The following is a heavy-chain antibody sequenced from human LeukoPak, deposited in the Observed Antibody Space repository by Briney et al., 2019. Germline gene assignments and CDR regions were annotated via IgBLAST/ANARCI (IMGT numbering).Heavy chain of an antibody. Sequence: GGSLRLPCAASGFTFSSYAMSWVRQAPGKGLEWVSAISGSGGSTYYADSVKGRFTISRDNSKNTLYLQMNSLRAEDTAVYYCASPHYDFWSGYYSDLDYWGQGTLVTVSS. CDR2: ISGSGGST. CDR3: ASPHYDFWSGYYSDLDY. CDR1: GFTFSSYA. V-gene: IGHV3-23*01. D-gene: IGHD3-3*01. J-gene: IGHJ4*02.